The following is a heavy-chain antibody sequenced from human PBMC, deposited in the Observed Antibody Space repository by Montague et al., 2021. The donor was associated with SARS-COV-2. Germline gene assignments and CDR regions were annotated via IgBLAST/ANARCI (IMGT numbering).Heavy chain of an antibody. D-gene: IGHD6-6*01. Sequence: SETLSLTCAVSGGSITGFSWSWVRQPPGKGLEWIGQVNTSGTTNYNPSLKSRVTMSVDTSKNQFSLNLNSVTAADTAIYYCARTPNRPLSLDSWGQGTLVTVSS. CDR2: VNTSGTT. J-gene: IGHJ5*01. CDR1: GGSITGFS. CDR3: ARTPNRPLSLDS. V-gene: IGHV4-4*07.